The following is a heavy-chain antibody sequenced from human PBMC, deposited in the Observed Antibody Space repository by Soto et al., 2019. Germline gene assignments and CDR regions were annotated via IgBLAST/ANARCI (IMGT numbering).Heavy chain of an antibody. CDR1: GGSISSSSYY. J-gene: IGHJ4*02. CDR3: ARHAGHIVVVPAAIDY. CDR2: IYYRGST. Sequence: SETLSLTCTVSGGSISSSSYYWGWIRQPPGKGLEWIGSIYYRGSTYYNLSLKSRVTISVDTSKNKFSLKLNSVTAADTAVYYCARHAGHIVVVPAAIDYWGQGTLVTVSS. V-gene: IGHV4-39*01. D-gene: IGHD2-2*01.